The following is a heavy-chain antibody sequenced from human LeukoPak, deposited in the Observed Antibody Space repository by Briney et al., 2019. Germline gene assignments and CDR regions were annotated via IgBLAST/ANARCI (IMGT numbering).Heavy chain of an antibody. CDR1: GFTFSSYS. Sequence: GGSLRLSCAASGFTFSSYSMNWVRQAPGKGLEWVSYISSSSSTIYYAGSVKGRFTISRDNAKNSLYLQMNSLRAEDTAVYYCARVERWGLFDYWGQGTLVTVSS. J-gene: IGHJ4*02. D-gene: IGHD2-21*02. V-gene: IGHV3-48*01. CDR2: ISSSSSTI. CDR3: ARVERWGLFDY.